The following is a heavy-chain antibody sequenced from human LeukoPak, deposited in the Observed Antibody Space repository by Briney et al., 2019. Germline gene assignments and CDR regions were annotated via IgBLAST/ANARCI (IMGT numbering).Heavy chain of an antibody. CDR1: GGSISSSSYY. CDR3: ARLIHYDFWSGYSPTFDAFDI. V-gene: IGHV4-61*05. D-gene: IGHD3-3*01. CDR2: IYYSGST. J-gene: IGHJ3*02. Sequence: SETLSPTCTVSGGSISSSSYYWGWIRQPPGKGLEWIGYIYYSGSTNYNPSLKSRVTISVDTSKNQFSLKLSSVTAADTAVYYCARLIHYDFWSGYSPTFDAFDIWGQGTMVTVSS.